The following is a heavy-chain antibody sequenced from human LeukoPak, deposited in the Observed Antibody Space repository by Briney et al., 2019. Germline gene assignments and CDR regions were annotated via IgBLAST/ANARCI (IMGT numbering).Heavy chain of an antibody. CDR3: ARDRGSGSGNFDWFDP. CDR1: GGSISSSSYY. CDR2: IYYSGST. V-gene: IGHV4-39*07. D-gene: IGHD3-10*01. Sequence: PSETLSLTCTVSGGSISSSSYYWGWIRQPPGKGLEWIGSIYYSGSTYYNPSLKSRVTISVDTSKNQFSLKLSTVTAADTAVYYCARDRGSGSGNFDWFDPWGQGTLVTVSS. J-gene: IGHJ5*02.